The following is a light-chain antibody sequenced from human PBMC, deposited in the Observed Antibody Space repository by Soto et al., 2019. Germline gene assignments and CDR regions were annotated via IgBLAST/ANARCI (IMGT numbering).Light chain of an antibody. CDR1: QGISNY. Sequence: DIQMTQSPSSLSASVGDRVTITCRASQGISNYLGWYQQKPGKVPKLLIYAASTLQSGVPSRFSGSGSGTDFTLTISSLQPEDVATYYCHKYNSAPPLFGQGTKVEIK. V-gene: IGKV1-27*01. J-gene: IGKJ1*01. CDR2: AAS. CDR3: HKYNSAPPL.